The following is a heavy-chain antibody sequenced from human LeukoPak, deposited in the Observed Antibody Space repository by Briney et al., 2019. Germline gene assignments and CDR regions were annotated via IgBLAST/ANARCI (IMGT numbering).Heavy chain of an antibody. CDR1: GGTFSSYA. V-gene: IGHV1-69*13. J-gene: IGHJ4*02. CDR2: IIPIFGTA. CDR3: ARERTGYSYGHPPPYYFDY. D-gene: IGHD5-18*01. Sequence: ASVKVSCKASGGTFSSYAISWVRQAPGQGLEWMGGIIPIFGTANYAQKFQGRVTITADESTSTAYMELSSLRSEDTAVYYCARERTGYSYGHPPPYYFDYWGQGTLVTVSS.